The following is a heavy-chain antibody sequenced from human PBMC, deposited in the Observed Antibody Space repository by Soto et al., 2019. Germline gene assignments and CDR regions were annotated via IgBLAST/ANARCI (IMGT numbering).Heavy chain of an antibody. CDR2: MFHGGSS. Sequence: SETLSLTCTVSGGSISSGSFYWGWIRQPPGKGLEWIGSMFHGGSSYHNPSLMSRVTMSVDTTKNQLSLKLSSVTAADTAVYYCARSERIAVADYWGQGTLVTVSS. V-gene: IGHV4-39*01. CDR1: GGSISSGSFY. CDR3: ARSERIAVADY. D-gene: IGHD6-19*01. J-gene: IGHJ4*02.